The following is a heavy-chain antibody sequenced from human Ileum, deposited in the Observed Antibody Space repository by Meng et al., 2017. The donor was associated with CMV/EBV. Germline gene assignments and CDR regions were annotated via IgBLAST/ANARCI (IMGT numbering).Heavy chain of an antibody. J-gene: IGHJ5*02. V-gene: IGHV3-23*01. CDR1: GLTFRNCD. CDR2: ISGSGTKT. CDR3: ARADSSTYVRGTWFDP. D-gene: IGHD6-13*01. Sequence: SGLTFRNCDKRWVRKAPGKGLEGVSSISGSGTKTYYEDSVKGRFTISRDNSKNTVYLQMNGLRAEDTAVYYCARADSSTYVRGTWFDPWGQGTLVTVSS.